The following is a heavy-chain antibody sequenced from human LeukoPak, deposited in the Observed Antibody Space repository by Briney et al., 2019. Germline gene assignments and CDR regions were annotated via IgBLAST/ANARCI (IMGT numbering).Heavy chain of an antibody. D-gene: IGHD2-15*01. V-gene: IGHV3-30-3*01. CDR1: GXTFSSYA. J-gene: IGHJ4*02. CDR3: ARGAGGYCSGGSCYSESDY. CDR2: ISYDGSNK. Sequence: PGRSLRLSCAASGXTFSSYAMHWVRQAPGKGREWVAVISYDGSNKYYADSVKGRFTISRDNSKNTLYLQMNSLRAEDTAVYYCARGAGGYCSGGSCYSESDYWGQGTLVTVSS.